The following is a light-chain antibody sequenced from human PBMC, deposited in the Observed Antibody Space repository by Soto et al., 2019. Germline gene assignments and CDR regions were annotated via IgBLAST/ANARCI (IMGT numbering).Light chain of an antibody. V-gene: IGKV3D-20*02. J-gene: IGKJ4*01. CDR3: QQRSNWPLT. Sequence: DIVLTQSPGTLSLSPGERATLSCRASQSVSSNYLAWYQQKPGQAPRLLIYGASNRATGIPDRFSGSGSGTDFTLTISSLEPEDFAIYYCQQRSNWPLTFGGGTKVDI. CDR1: QSVSSNY. CDR2: GAS.